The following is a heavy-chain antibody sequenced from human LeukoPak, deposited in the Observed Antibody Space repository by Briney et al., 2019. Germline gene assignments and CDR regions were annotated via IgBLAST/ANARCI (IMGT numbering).Heavy chain of an antibody. Sequence: GRSLRLSCAASGFTFSSYGMHWVRQAPGKGLEWVAVIWYDGSNKYYADSVKGRFTISRDNSKNTLYLQMNSLRAEDTAVYYCARPASGGWYYFDYWGQGTLVTVSS. J-gene: IGHJ4*02. CDR1: GFTFSSYG. CDR2: IWYDGSNK. CDR3: ARPASGGWYYFDY. V-gene: IGHV3-33*08. D-gene: IGHD6-19*01.